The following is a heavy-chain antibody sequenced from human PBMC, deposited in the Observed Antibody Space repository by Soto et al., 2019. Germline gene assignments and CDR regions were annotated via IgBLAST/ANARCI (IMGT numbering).Heavy chain of an antibody. V-gene: IGHV3-11*01. J-gene: IGHJ4*02. CDR2: ISNSDYTT. CDR3: ASGKWSLDY. Sequence: QVHLVASGGGLVKPGGSLRLSCVASGITLSDNYMTWIRQAPGKGLEWLSYISNSDYTTYYADSVKGRFTISRDNAKYSLYLQLNGLRVEDTAVYYCASGKWSLDYWGQGILVTVFS. CDR1: GITLSDNY. D-gene: IGHD2-8*01.